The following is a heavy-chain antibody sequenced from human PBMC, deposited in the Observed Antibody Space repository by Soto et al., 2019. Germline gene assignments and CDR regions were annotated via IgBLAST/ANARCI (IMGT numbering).Heavy chain of an antibody. CDR1: GFTFSSYA. Sequence: QVQLVESGGGVVQPGRSLRLSCAASGFTFSSYAMHWVRQAPGKGLEWVAVISYDGSNKYYADSVKGRFTISRDNSKNTLYLQMNSLRAEDTAVYYCAIPDHTNWFNPWGQGTLVTVSS. D-gene: IGHD5-18*01. J-gene: IGHJ5*02. CDR3: AIPDHTNWFNP. CDR2: ISYDGSNK. V-gene: IGHV3-30-3*01.